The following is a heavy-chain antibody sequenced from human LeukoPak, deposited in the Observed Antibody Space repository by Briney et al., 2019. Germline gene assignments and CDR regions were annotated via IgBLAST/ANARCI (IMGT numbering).Heavy chain of an antibody. CDR2: ITSSSSYK. J-gene: IGHJ2*01. V-gene: IGHV3-21*01. D-gene: IGHD7-27*01. CDR3: VRDDDNWGFVL. CDR1: GFTFSTYG. Sequence: GGSLTLSCEGSGFTFSTYGMNWVRQPPGKGGQWLSSITSSSSYKYYADSLKGRISISRDNGKNSLYLQMIGLRAEDTAVYYCVRDDDNWGFVLWGRGTLVTVSS.